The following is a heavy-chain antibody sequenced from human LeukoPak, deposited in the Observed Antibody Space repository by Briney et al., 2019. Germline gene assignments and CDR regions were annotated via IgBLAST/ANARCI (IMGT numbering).Heavy chain of an antibody. CDR3: AKDRPEKWEVITPLWDN. D-gene: IGHD1-26*01. CDR1: GFTFSSYE. Sequence: GGSLRLSCAASGFTFSSYEMNWVRQAPGKGLEFISYISSSGSIIYYADSVKGRFTISRDNSKNTLYLLMSGLRAVDTGVYYCAKDRPEKWEVITPLWDNWGQGSLVTVSS. CDR2: ISSSGSII. J-gene: IGHJ4*02. V-gene: IGHV3-48*03.